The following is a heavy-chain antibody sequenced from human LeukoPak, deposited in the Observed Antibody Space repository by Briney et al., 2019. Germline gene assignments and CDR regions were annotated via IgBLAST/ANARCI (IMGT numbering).Heavy chain of an antibody. CDR2: ISSSSSYI. CDR1: GFTFSSYS. CDR3: AREKAAAATPYYYYGMDV. D-gene: IGHD6-13*01. V-gene: IGHV3-21*01. Sequence: GGSLRLSCAASGFTFSSYSMNWVRQAPGKGLEWVSSISSSSSYIYYADSVKGRFTISRDNAKNSLYPQMNSLRAEDTAVYYCAREKAAAATPYYYYGMDVWGKGTTVTVSS. J-gene: IGHJ6*04.